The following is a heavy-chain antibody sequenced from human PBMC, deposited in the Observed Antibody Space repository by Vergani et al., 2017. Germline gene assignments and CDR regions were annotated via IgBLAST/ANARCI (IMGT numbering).Heavy chain of an antibody. D-gene: IGHD4-23*01. CDR1: GFTFSSYG. CDR3: AKDRNPGGNYARYFDY. Sequence: VQLVESGGGVVQPGRSLRLSCAASGFTFSSYGMHWVRQAPGRGLEWVAVISYDGSNKYYADSVKGRFTISRDNSKTTLYLQMNSLRAEDTAVYYCAKDRNPGGNYARYFDYWGQGTLVTVSS. V-gene: IGHV3-30*18. CDR2: ISYDGSNK. J-gene: IGHJ4*02.